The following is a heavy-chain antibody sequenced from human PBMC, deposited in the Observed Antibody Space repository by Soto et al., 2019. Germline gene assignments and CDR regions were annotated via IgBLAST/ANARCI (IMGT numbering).Heavy chain of an antibody. J-gene: IGHJ6*02. CDR2: IGTSGKTI. CDR1: GFTFSGYE. V-gene: IGHV3-48*03. D-gene: IGHD4-4*01. Sequence: GGSLRLSCAVSGFTFSGYEMNSVRQAPGKGLEWVSYIGTSGKTIYYADSVRGRFTISRDNAKNSLYLQMNSLRAEDTAVYFCARDPAIYSGKFDYGLDVWGRGTTVTVSS. CDR3: ARDPAIYSGKFDYGLDV.